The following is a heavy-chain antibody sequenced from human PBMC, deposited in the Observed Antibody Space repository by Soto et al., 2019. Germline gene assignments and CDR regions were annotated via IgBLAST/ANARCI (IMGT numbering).Heavy chain of an antibody. V-gene: IGHV4-39*01. J-gene: IGHJ4*02. Sequence: QLQLQESGPGLVKPSETLSLTCTVSGGSISSSSYYWGWIRQPPGKGLEWIGSIYYSGSTYYNPSLKSRVTISVDTSKNQFSLKLSSVTAADTAVYYCARLLKGNFGGTTVDYWGQGTLVTVSS. D-gene: IGHD1-1*01. CDR2: IYYSGST. CDR1: GGSISSSSYY. CDR3: ARLLKGNFGGTTVDY.